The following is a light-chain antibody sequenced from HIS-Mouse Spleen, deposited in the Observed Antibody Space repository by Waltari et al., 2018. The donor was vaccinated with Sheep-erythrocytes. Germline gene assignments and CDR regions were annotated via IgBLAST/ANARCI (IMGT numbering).Light chain of an antibody. V-gene: IGKV3-11*01. J-gene: IGKJ2*01. CDR1: QNVSSY. Sequence: VLTQSPATLSFSAGERAPPTCRASQNVSSYLAWYQQKPGQAPRLLIYDASNRAPGIPARFSGSGSGTDFTLTISSLEPEDFAVYYCQQRSNWYTFGQGTKLEIK. CDR3: QQRSNWYT. CDR2: DAS.